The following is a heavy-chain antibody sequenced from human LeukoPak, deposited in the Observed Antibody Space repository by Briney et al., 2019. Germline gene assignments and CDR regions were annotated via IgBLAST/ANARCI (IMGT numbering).Heavy chain of an antibody. Sequence: SGGSLRLSCAASGFTFSSYAMHWVRQAPGKGLEWVAVISYDGSNKYYADSVKGRFTISRDNSKNTLYLQMNSLRAEDTAVYYCARGGEYSYASFYYGMDVWGKGTTVTVSS. J-gene: IGHJ6*04. CDR3: ARGGEYSYASFYYGMDV. V-gene: IGHV3-30*04. CDR2: ISYDGSNK. CDR1: GFTFSSYA. D-gene: IGHD5-18*01.